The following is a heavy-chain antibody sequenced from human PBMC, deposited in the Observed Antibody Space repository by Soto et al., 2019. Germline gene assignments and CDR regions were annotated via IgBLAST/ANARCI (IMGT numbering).Heavy chain of an antibody. V-gene: IGHV4-31*03. Sequence: TLSLTCTVAGCSISSGGYYWSWIRQHPGKGLEWIGYIYYSGSTYYNPSLKSRVTISVDTSKNQFSLKLSSVTAADTAVYYCARDTDSGWFDYSGHGTLVTVSS. CDR1: GCSISSGGYY. CDR2: IYYSGST. D-gene: IGHD6-19*01. J-gene: IGHJ5*01. CDR3: ARDTDSGWFDY.